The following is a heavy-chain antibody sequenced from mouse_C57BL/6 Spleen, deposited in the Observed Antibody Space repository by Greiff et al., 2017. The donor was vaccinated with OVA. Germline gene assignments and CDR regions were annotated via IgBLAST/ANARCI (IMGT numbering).Heavy chain of an antibody. D-gene: IGHD2-2*01. CDR3: ARQDGYDYYAMDY. CDR2: ISNGGGST. CDR1: GFTFSDYY. Sequence: EVQLVESGGGLVQPGGSLKLSCAASGFTFSDYYMYWVRQTPEKRLEWVAYISNGGGSTYYPDTVKGRFTISRDNAKNTLYLQMSRLKSEDTAMYYCARQDGYDYYAMDYWGQGTSVTVSS. J-gene: IGHJ4*01. V-gene: IGHV5-12*01.